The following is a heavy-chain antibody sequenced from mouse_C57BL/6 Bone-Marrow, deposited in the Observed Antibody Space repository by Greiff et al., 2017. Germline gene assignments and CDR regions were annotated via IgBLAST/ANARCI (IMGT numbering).Heavy chain of an antibody. Sequence: VQLQQPGAELVKPGASVKLSCKASGYTFTSYWMHWVKQRPGQGLEWIGMIHPNSGSTNYNEKFKSKATLTVDKSSSTAYMQLSSLTSEDSAVYYCARWLRFYDARDYWGQGTSVTVSS. CDR3: ARWLRFYDARDY. V-gene: IGHV1-64*01. CDR1: GYTFTSYW. D-gene: IGHD2-2*01. CDR2: IHPNSGST. J-gene: IGHJ4*01.